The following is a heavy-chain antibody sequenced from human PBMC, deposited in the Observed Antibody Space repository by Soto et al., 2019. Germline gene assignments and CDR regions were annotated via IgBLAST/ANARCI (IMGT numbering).Heavy chain of an antibody. Sequence: SGPTLVNPTQTLTLTCTFSGFSLSTSGMCVSWIRQPPGKALEWLARIDWDDDKYYSTSLKTRLTISKDTSKNQVVLTMTNMDPVDTATYYCARIYYYDSSGYYSDGYYFAYWGQGTLVPVSS. CDR3: ARIYYYDSSGYYSDGYYFAY. V-gene: IGHV2-70*11. D-gene: IGHD3-22*01. CDR2: IDWDDDK. J-gene: IGHJ4*02. CDR1: GFSLSTSGMC.